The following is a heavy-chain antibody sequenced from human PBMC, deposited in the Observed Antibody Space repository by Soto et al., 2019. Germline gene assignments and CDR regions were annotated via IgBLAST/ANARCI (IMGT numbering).Heavy chain of an antibody. Sequence: PGGSLRLSCSASGFTFSRHGMHWVRQAPGQGLEWLAVILNDGGKQWYADSVKGRFTISRDNSRNALYLQMNSLRAEDTAVYYCARDDDYDDNGLDYWGQGTLVTVSS. CDR2: ILNDGGKQ. D-gene: IGHD3-22*01. V-gene: IGHV3-33*01. J-gene: IGHJ4*02. CDR3: ARDDDYDDNGLDY. CDR1: GFTFSRHG.